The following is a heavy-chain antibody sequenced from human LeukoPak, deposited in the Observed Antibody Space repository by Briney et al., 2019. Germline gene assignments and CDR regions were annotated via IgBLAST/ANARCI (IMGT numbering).Heavy chain of an antibody. V-gene: IGHV3-74*01. CDR3: TTGIGNYYYY. CDR2: VKSDGSDT. CDR1: GSTFSRYW. Sequence: GGSLRLSCAASGSTFSRYWMHWVRQAPGKGLVWVSRVKSDGSDTIYADSVKGRFTISRDKAKNTLYLKMDSLRAEDTAVYYCTTGIGNYYYYWGQGTLVTVAS. D-gene: IGHD3-10*01. J-gene: IGHJ4*02.